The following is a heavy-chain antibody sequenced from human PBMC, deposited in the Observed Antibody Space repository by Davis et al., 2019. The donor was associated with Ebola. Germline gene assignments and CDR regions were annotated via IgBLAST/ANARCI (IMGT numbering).Heavy chain of an antibody. J-gene: IGHJ6*02. D-gene: IGHD4-11*01. V-gene: IGHV4-34*01. CDR1: GGSFSGYY. Sequence: SETLSLTCAVYGGSFSGYYWSWIRQPPGKGLEWIGEINYSGSTNYNPSLKSRVTISVDTSKNQFSLKLSSVTAADTAVYYCARARGVTTIDYYYGMDVWGQGTTVTVSS. CDR2: INYSGST. CDR3: ARARGVTTIDYYYGMDV.